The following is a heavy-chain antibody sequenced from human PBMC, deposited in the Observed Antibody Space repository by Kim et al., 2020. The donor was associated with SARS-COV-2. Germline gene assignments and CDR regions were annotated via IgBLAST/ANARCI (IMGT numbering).Heavy chain of an antibody. J-gene: IGHJ5*01. CDR3: ARLGKYFYGSGSYRNNWF. CDR2: INHSGST. D-gene: IGHD3-10*01. CDR1: GGAFSGYY. V-gene: IGHV4-34*01. Sequence: SETLSHTCAVYGGAFSGYYWSWIRQPPGKGLEWIGEINHSGSTNYNPSLKSRVTISVDTSKNQFSLKLSSVTAADTAVYYCARLGKYFYGSGSYRNNWF.